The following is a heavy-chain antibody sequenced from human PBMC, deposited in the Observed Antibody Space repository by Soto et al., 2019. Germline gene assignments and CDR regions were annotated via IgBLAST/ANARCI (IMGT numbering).Heavy chain of an antibody. Sequence: QVQLQESGPGLVKPSETLSLTCAVSGGSISSTHWWSWVRQPPGKKLEWIGEIFHTGSTNYNPSLDSRVIISIDKSKNQFSLKLTAVTAADTAVYYCARRAPVPGTTWGQGTLVTVS. D-gene: IGHD6-19*01. CDR2: IFHTGST. CDR3: ARRAPVPGTT. J-gene: IGHJ5*02. CDR1: GGSISSTHW. V-gene: IGHV4-4*02.